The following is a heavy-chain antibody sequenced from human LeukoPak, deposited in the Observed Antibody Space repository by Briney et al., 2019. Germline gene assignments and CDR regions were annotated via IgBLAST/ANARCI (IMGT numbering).Heavy chain of an antibody. CDR2: IIPIFGTA. D-gene: IGHD2-15*01. CDR1: GGTFSSYA. J-gene: IGHJ5*02. V-gene: IGHV1-69*13. CDR3: ARNIVVVVAANLSPFDP. Sequence: SVKVSCKASGGTFSSYAISWVRQAPGQGLEWMGGIIPIFGTANYAQKFQGRVTITADESTSTAYMELSSLRSEDTAVYYCARNIVVVVAANLSPFDPWAREPWSPSPQ.